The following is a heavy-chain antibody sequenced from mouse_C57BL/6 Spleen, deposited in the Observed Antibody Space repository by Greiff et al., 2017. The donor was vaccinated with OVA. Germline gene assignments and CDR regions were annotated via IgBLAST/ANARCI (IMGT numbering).Heavy chain of an antibody. Sequence: VQLVESGAELVKPGASVKISCKASGYAFSSYWMNWVKQRPGKGLEWIGQIYPGDGDTTYNGKFKGKATMTADKSSSTAYMQLSSLTSEDSAVYFCARCGRRTGYYFDYWGQGTTLTVSS. CDR2: IYPGDGDT. CDR3: ARCGRRTGYYFDY. CDR1: GYAFSSYW. V-gene: IGHV1-80*01. D-gene: IGHD2-12*01. J-gene: IGHJ2*01.